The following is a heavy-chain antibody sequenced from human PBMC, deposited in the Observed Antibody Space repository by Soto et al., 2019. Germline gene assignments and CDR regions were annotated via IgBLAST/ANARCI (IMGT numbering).Heavy chain of an antibody. CDR2: ISYDGSNK. CDR3: ARGAAVAGTGPVDY. Sequence: GGSLRLSCAASGFTFSSYAMHWVRQAPGKGLEWVAVISYDGSNKYYADSVKGRFTISRDNSKNTLYLQMNSLRAEDTAVYYCARGAAVAGTGPVDYWGQGTLVTVSS. D-gene: IGHD6-19*01. J-gene: IGHJ4*02. V-gene: IGHV3-30-3*01. CDR1: GFTFSSYA.